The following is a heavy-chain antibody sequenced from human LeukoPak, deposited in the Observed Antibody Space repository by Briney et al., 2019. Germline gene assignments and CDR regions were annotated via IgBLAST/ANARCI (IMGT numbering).Heavy chain of an antibody. CDR2: INHSGST. V-gene: IGHV4-34*01. Sequence: KTSETLSLTCAVYGGSFSGYYWSWIRQPPGKGLEWIGEINHSGSTNYNPSLKSRVTISVDTSKNQFSLKLSSVTAADTAVYYCARSSDLPSNWYFDLWGRGPLVTVSS. D-gene: IGHD2-21*02. CDR3: ARSSDLPSNWYFDL. CDR1: GGSFSGYY. J-gene: IGHJ2*01.